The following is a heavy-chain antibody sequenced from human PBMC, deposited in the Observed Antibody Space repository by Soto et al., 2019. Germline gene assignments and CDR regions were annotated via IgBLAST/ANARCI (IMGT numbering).Heavy chain of an antibody. Sequence: SETLSLTCAVSGGSFSGYYWNWVSQNPGKGREWMGDINHTRDNNYNPSLKSRVMISVDNAKTQFSLNVTSVTAADTAVYYCAREVGYYSAARRNLYFDYWGAGTLVT. V-gene: IGHV4-34*01. CDR1: GGSFSGYY. J-gene: IGHJ4*02. D-gene: IGHD2-15*01. CDR3: AREVGYYSAARRNLYFDY. CDR2: INHTRDN.